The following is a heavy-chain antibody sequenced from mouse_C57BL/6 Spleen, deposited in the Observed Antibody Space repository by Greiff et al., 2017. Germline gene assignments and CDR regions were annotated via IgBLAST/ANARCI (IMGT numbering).Heavy chain of an antibody. V-gene: IGHV1-64*01. J-gene: IGHJ4*01. D-gene: IGHD1-1*01. CDR3: ARSATVGATDDYYAMDY. Sequence: VQLQQPGAELVKPGASVKLSCKASGYTFTSYWMHWVKQRPGQGLEWIGMIHPNSGSTNYNEKFKSKATLTVDKSSSTAYMQLSSLTSEDSAVYYCARSATVGATDDYYAMDYWGQGTSVTVSS. CDR1: GYTFTSYW. CDR2: IHPNSGST.